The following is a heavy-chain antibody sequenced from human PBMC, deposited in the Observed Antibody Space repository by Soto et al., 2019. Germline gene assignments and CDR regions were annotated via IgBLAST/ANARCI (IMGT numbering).Heavy chain of an antibody. CDR1: GYTFTSYG. V-gene: IGHV1-18*04. J-gene: IGHJ6*02. CDR3: VRDQRYCSGGSCLNDYGMDV. D-gene: IGHD2-15*01. CDR2: ISAYNGNT. Sequence: ASVKVSCKASGYTFTSYGISWVRQAPGQGLEWMGWISAYNGNTNYAQKLQGRVTMTTDTSTSTAYMELRSLRSDDTAVYYCVRDQRYCSGGSCLNDYGMDVWGQGTTVTVSS.